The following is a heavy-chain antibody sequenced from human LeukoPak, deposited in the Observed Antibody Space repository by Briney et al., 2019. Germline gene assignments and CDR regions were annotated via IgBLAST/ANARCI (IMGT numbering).Heavy chain of an antibody. CDR2: INPNSGDT. CDR1: RYTFTGYY. V-gene: IGHV1-2*02. CDR3: ASGWSITGWYNNWFDP. J-gene: IGHJ5*02. Sequence: ASVKLSCAASRYTFTGYYMNWVRQAPGQGLEWMGWINPNSGDTNYAQKFQGRVTMTRDTSITTVYMELSRLRSDDTAVYFCASGWSITGWYNNWFDPWGQGTLVTVSS. D-gene: IGHD6-19*01.